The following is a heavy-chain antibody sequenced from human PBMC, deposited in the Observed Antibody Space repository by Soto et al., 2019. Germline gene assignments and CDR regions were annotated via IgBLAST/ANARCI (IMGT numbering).Heavy chain of an antibody. J-gene: IGHJ3*02. CDR1: GGSITTFY. Sequence: PSETLSLTCTVSGGSITTFYWSWIRQPPGKGLEWIGNIYFSGSTNYNPSLKSRVTMSVGPSKNQFSLRLTSVTAADTAVYYCARDAAREITFGGVDAFDIWGQGTMVTVSS. D-gene: IGHD3-16*01. V-gene: IGHV4-59*01. CDR3: ARDAAREITFGGVDAFDI. CDR2: IYFSGST.